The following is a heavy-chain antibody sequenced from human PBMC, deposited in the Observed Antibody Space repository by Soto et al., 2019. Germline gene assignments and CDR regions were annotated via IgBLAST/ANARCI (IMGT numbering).Heavy chain of an antibody. D-gene: IGHD1-26*01. J-gene: IGHJ6*02. CDR2: IIPIFGTA. V-gene: IGHV1-69*13. CDR1: GGTFSSYA. CDR3: AREALPDYYYGMDV. Sequence: SVKVSCKASGGTFSSYAISWVRQAPGQGLEWMGGIIPIFGTANYAQKFQSRVTNTADESTSTAYMELSSLRSEDTAVYYCAREALPDYYYGMDVWGQGTTVTVSS.